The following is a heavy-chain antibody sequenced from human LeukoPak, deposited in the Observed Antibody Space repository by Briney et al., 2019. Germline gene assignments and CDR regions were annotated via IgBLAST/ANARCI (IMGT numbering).Heavy chain of an antibody. V-gene: IGHV3-9*01. CDR2: ISWNSGSI. D-gene: IGHD3-3*02. J-gene: IGHJ3*02. Sequence: GGSLRLSCAASGFTFDDYAMHWVRQAPGKGLEWFSGISWNSGSIGYTDSVKGRFTISRDNAKNSLYLQMNSLRAEDTAVYYCARESIRHHAFDIWGQGTMVTVSS. CDR3: ARESIRHHAFDI. CDR1: GFTFDDYA.